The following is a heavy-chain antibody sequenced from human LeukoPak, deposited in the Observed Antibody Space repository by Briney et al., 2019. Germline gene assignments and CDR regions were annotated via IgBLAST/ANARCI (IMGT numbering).Heavy chain of an antibody. V-gene: IGHV4-59*01. D-gene: IGHD3-10*01. Sequence: KPSETLSLTCTVSGGSISSYYWSWTRQPPGKGLEWIGYIYYSGSTNYNPSLKSRVTISVDTSKNQFSLKLSSVTAADTAVYYCARAPVSGIPDYWGQGTLVTVSS. CDR2: IYYSGST. CDR3: ARAPVSGIPDY. CDR1: GGSISSYY. J-gene: IGHJ4*02.